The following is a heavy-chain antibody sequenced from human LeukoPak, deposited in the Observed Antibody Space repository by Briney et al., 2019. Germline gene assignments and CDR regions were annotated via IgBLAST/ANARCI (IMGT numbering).Heavy chain of an antibody. CDR3: VIFPRDILRYSADY. J-gene: IGHJ4*02. CDR1: GGTFRNYV. D-gene: IGHD2/OR15-2a*01. V-gene: IGHV1-69*01. CDR2: IIPMFGTG. Sequence: SVRVSCKASGGTFRNYVVTWVRQAPGQGLEWMGGIIPMFGTGNYAQKLQGRVTITADESTSTAYMELSSLRLEDTAVYYCVIFPRDILRYSADYWGQGTLVTVSS.